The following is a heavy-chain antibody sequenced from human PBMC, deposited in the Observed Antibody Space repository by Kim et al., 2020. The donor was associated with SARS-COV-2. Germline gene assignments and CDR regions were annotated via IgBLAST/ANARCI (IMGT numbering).Heavy chain of an antibody. CDR2: IYYSGST. CDR3: ARHTGIAAAGGDY. CDR1: GGSISSSSYY. Sequence: SETLSLTCTVSGGSISSSSYYWGWIRQPPGKGLEWIGSIYYSGSTYYNPSLKSRVTISVDTSKNQFSLKLSSVTAADTAVYYCARHTGIAAAGGDYWGQGTLVTVSS. V-gene: IGHV4-39*01. J-gene: IGHJ4*02. D-gene: IGHD6-13*01.